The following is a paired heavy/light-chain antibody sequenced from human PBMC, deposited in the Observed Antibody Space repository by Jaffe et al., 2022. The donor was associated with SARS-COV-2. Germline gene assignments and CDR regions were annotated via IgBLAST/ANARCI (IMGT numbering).Heavy chain of an antibody. D-gene: IGHD6-19*01. J-gene: IGHJ4*02. Sequence: EVQLVESGGGLVQPGRSLRLSCAASGFTFDDYAMHWVRQAPGKGLEWVSGISWNSGSIGYVDSVKGRFTISRDNAKNSLYLQMNSLRAEDTALYYCAKDTSVAGTPSFDYWGLGTLVTVSS. CDR1: GFTFDDYA. CDR3: AKDTSVAGTPSFDY. CDR2: ISWNSGSI. V-gene: IGHV3-9*01.
Light chain of an antibody. CDR3: QQSYSTPVT. Sequence: DIQMTQSPSSLSASVGDRVTITCRASQSISSYLNWYQQKPGKAPKLLIYAASSLQSGVPSRFSGSGSGTDFTLTISSLQPEDFATYYCQQSYSTPVTFGQGTRLEIK. J-gene: IGKJ5*01. CDR2: AAS. CDR1: QSISSY. V-gene: IGKV1-39*01.